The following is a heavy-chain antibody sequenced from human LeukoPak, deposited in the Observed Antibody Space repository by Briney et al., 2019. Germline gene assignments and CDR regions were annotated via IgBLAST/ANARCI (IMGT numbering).Heavy chain of an antibody. CDR1: GGSFSGYY. D-gene: IGHD1-26*01. Sequence: SETLSLTCAVHGGSFSGYYWSWIRQPPGQGLEWIGEVNHSGTARYNPSLESRVTISVDTSKSESSLNVYFVTAADTAVYYCASLNPFSGRRNAFDIWGQGAMVTVSS. CDR2: VNHSGTA. V-gene: IGHV4-34*01. J-gene: IGHJ3*02. CDR3: ASLNPFSGRRNAFDI.